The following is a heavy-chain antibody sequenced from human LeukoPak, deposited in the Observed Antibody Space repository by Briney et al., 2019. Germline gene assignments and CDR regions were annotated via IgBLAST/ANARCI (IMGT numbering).Heavy chain of an antibody. Sequence: GGSLRLSCAASGFTVSSNYMSWVRQAPGKGLEWVSVVCSDGSTYYADSVKGRFTISRDNSKNTLYLQMNSLRADDTAVYYCARDIVGTTYGMDVWGQGTMVTVSS. CDR2: VCSDGST. J-gene: IGHJ6*02. V-gene: IGHV3-53*01. CDR1: GFTVSSNY. CDR3: ARDIVGTTYGMDV. D-gene: IGHD1-26*01.